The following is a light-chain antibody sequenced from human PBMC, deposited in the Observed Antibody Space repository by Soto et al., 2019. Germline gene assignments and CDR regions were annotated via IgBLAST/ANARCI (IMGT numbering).Light chain of an antibody. Sequence: QSVLTQPPSVSGAPGQRVTISCTGSSSNIGAGYDVQWYQQLPGTAPKVLIYGNSNRPSGVPDRFSGPKSGTSASLAITGLQAEDEADYYFQSYDSSLSGVVLGGGTKLTVL. CDR3: QSYDSSLSGVV. CDR2: GNS. J-gene: IGLJ2*01. CDR1: SSNIGAGYD. V-gene: IGLV1-40*01.